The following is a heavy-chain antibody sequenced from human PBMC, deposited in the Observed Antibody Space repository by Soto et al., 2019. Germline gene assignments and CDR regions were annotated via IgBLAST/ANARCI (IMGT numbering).Heavy chain of an antibody. J-gene: IGHJ6*02. V-gene: IGHV4-34*01. CDR2: INHSGST. CDR1: GGSFSGYY. Sequence: SETLSLTCAVYGGSFSGYYWSWIHQPPGKGLEWIGEINHSGSTNYNPSLKSRVTISVDTSKNQFSLKLSSVTAADTAVYYCRQQQLVLSRGYYYYGMDVWGQGTTVTVSS. D-gene: IGHD6-13*01. CDR3: RQQQLVLSRGYYYYGMDV.